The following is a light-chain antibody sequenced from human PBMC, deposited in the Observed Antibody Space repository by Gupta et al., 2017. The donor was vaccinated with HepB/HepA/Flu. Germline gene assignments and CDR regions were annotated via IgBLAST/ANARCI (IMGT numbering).Light chain of an antibody. CDR2: DVK. Sequence: QSSLTQPASVSGSPGQSITLSCTGTSSDVGGYNYVSWYQQHPDTAPNFLLSDVKNRPSGVSKRFSGSKSGNAASLTISGLQAEDEADYLCGSYKNSTTRCVFGTGTKVTVL. CDR3: GSYKNSTTRCV. V-gene: IGLV2-14*03. J-gene: IGLJ1*01. CDR1: SSDVGGYNY.